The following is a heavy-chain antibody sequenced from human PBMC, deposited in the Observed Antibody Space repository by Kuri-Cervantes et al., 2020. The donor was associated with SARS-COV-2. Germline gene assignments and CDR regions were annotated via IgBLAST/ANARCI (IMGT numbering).Heavy chain of an antibody. Sequence: SETLSLTCPVSGYSISSGYYWGWIRQPPGKGLEWIGSIYHSGSTYYNPSLKSRVTISVDTSKNQFPLKLSSVTAADTAVYYCAKSVPVWQQLPYNWFDPWGQGTLVTVSS. CDR2: IYHSGST. V-gene: IGHV4-38-2*01. CDR3: AKSVPVWQQLPYNWFDP. D-gene: IGHD6-13*01. CDR1: GYSISSGYY. J-gene: IGHJ5*02.